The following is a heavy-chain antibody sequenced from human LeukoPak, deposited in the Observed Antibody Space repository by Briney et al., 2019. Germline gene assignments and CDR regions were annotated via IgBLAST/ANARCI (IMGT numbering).Heavy chain of an antibody. CDR3: ARGDSSSWSPDY. CDR1: GGTFSSYT. Sequence: EASVKVSSKASGGTFSSYTISWVPQAPGQRLEWMGGIIPIFGTANYAQKFQGRVTITADKSTSTAYMELSSLRSEDTAVYYCARGDSSSWSPDYWGQGTLVTVSS. V-gene: IGHV1-69*06. CDR2: IIPIFGTA. J-gene: IGHJ4*02. D-gene: IGHD6-13*01.